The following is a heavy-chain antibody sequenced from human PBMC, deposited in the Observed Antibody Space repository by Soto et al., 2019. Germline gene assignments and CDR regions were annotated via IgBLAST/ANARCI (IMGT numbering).Heavy chain of an antibody. CDR3: ARGVGVVVVDDAFDS. D-gene: IGHD2-15*01. Sequence: GGSLRLSCAASGFTFSSYGMHWVRQAPGKGLEWVAVIWYDGSNKYYADSVKGRFTISRDNSKNTLYLQMNSLRSEDTAVYYCARGVGVVVVDDAFDSWGQGTMVTVSS. CDR2: IWYDGSNK. J-gene: IGHJ3*02. CDR1: GFTFSSYG. V-gene: IGHV3-33*01.